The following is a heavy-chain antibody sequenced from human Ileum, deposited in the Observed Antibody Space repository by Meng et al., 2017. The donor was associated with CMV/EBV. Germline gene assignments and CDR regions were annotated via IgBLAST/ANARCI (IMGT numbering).Heavy chain of an antibody. CDR3: ARVPFGATTSLDY. CDR1: GYTLSGYY. V-gene: IGHV1-2*06. D-gene: IGHD1-26*01. CDR2: INPNSGAT. J-gene: IGHJ4*02. Sequence: ASGYTLSGYYFPWVRQAPGQGLEWMGRINPNSGATNYAQKFQGRVTMTRDTSISTAYMELSRLTSDDTAVYYCARVPFGATTSLDYWGQGTLVTVSS.